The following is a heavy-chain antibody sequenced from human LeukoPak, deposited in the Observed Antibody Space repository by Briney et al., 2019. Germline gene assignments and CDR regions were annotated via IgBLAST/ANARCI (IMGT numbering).Heavy chain of an antibody. D-gene: IGHD3-22*01. Sequence: PGGSLRLSCAASGFTFSSYAMSWVRQAPGKGLEWIGEINHSGSTNYNPSLKSRVTISVDTSKNQFSLKLSSVTAADTAVYYCASKTYYYDSSAGPIGYWGQGTLVTVSS. CDR1: GFTFSSYA. CDR2: INHSGST. CDR3: ASKTYYYDSSAGPIGY. J-gene: IGHJ4*02. V-gene: IGHV4-34*01.